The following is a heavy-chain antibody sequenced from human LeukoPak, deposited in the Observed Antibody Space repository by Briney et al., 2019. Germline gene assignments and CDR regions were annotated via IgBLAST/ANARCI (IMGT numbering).Heavy chain of an antibody. J-gene: IGHJ4*02. Sequence: GGSLRLSCAASGFAFSNAWMSWVRQSPGKGLEWCGRIKSKTDGGTTDYAAPVKGRFTISRDESKITLYLQMNSLKTEDTALYYCTTEPHPLHDSSGYYWGQGTLVTVSS. V-gene: IGHV3-15*01. D-gene: IGHD3-22*01. CDR1: GFAFSNAW. CDR3: TTEPHPLHDSSGYY. CDR2: IKSKTDGGTT.